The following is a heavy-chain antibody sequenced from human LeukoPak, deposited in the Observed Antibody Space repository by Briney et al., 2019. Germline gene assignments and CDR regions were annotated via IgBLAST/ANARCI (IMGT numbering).Heavy chain of an antibody. J-gene: IGHJ4*02. D-gene: IGHD3-3*01. CDR2: ISGSGGST. CDR3: AKDYDFWSGYYFDY. V-gene: IGHV3-23*01. CDR1: GFTFSSYA. Sequence: GGSLRLSCAASGFTFSSYAMSWVRQVPGKGLEWVSAISGSGGSTYYADSVKGRFTISRDNSKNTLYLQMNSLRAEDTAVYYCAKDYDFWSGYYFDYWGQGTLVTVSS.